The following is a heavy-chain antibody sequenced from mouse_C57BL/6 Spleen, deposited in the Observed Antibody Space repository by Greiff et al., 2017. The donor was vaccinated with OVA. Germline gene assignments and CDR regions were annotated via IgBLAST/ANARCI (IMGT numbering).Heavy chain of an antibody. CDR1: GFSLTSYG. V-gene: IGHV2-2*01. CDR3: ARKGTAPYAMDY. D-gene: IGHD4-1*01. J-gene: IGHJ4*01. Sequence: QVQLQQSGPGLVQPSQSLSISCTVSGFSLTSYGVHWVRQSPGKGLEWLGVIWRGGSTAYNAAFISRLSSSKDNSKSQVFFTMNSLEDDDAAIYYSARKGTAPYAMDYWGQGTSVTVSS. CDR2: IWRGGST.